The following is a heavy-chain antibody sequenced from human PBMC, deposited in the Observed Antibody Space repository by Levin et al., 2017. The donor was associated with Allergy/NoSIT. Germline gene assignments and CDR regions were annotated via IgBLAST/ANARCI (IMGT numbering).Heavy chain of an antibody. V-gene: IGHV1-18*01. J-gene: IGHJ4*02. CDR2: ISAYNGNT. CDR3: AAQVVAATINTDY. D-gene: IGHD2-15*01. CDR1: GYTFTSYG. Sequence: GESLKISCKASGYTFTSYGISWVRQAPGQGLEWMGWISAYNGNTNYAQKLQGRVTMTTDTSTSTAYMELRSLRSDDTAVYYCAAQVVAATINTDYWGQGTLVTVSS.